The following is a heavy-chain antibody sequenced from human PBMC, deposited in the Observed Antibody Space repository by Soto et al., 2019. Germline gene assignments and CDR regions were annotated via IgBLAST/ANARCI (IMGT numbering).Heavy chain of an antibody. CDR1: GYTFNTYG. CDR3: ARDNKWFRLSGNWFDT. V-gene: IGHV1-18*04. CDR2: ISGNNGAT. J-gene: IGHJ5*02. Sequence: XSVKVSCNTSGYTFNTYGIIWVRQVPGQGLEWMGWISGNNGATNYAQNLQGRVTITTDTSTGTAYMEMRTLRSDDTAVYYCARDNKWFRLSGNWFDTWGQGTLVTVSS. D-gene: IGHD5-12*01.